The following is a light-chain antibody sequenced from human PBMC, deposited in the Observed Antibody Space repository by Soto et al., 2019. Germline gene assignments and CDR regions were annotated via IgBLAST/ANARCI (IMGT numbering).Light chain of an antibody. CDR2: EVS. V-gene: IGLV2-8*01. CDR3: NSYAGSNNGV. CDR1: NSDVGGYNY. Sequence: QSALTQPPSASGSPGQSVTISCTGTNSDVGGYNYVSWYQHHPGKAPRLMIYEVSKRPSGVPDRFSGSKSANTASLTVSGLQAEDEADYYCNSYAGSNNGVFGGGTKLTVL. J-gene: IGLJ3*02.